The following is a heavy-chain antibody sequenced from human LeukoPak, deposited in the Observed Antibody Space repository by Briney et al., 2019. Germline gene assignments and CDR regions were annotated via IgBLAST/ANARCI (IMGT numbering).Heavy chain of an antibody. CDR2: MSYDGSNK. J-gene: IGHJ6*02. CDR1: GFTFSTYG. CDR3: AKDRPDYYYDSSGYWDYFYGMDV. V-gene: IGHV3-30*18. D-gene: IGHD3-22*01. Sequence: PGGSLRLSCAASGFTFSTYGMHWVRQAPGKGLEWVAVMSYDGSNKYYADSVKGRFTISRDNSKNTLYLQMNSLRAEDTAVYYCAKDRPDYYYDSSGYWDYFYGMDVWGQGTTVTVSS.